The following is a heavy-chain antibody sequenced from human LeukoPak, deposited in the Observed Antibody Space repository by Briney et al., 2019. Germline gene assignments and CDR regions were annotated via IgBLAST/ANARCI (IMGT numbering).Heavy chain of an antibody. V-gene: IGHV1-69*05. J-gene: IGHJ6*03. Sequence: VASVKVSCKASGGTFSSYAISWVRQAPGQGLEWVGGIIPIFGTANYAQTFQGRVTITTDQSTSTAYMELSSLRSEDTAVYYCARSPTDSFGYYYYMDVWGKGTTVTVSS. CDR3: ARSPTDSFGYYYYMDV. D-gene: IGHD3-10*01. CDR2: IIPIFGTA. CDR1: GGTFSSYA.